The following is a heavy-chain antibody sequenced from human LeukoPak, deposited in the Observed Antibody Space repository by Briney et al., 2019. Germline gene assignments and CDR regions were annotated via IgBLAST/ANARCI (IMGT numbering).Heavy chain of an antibody. CDR3: ASSGFRQWLAPYYFDY. CDR2: ISYDGSNK. D-gene: IGHD6-19*01. CDR1: GFTFSSYA. V-gene: IGHV3-30*04. Sequence: PGGSLRLSCAASGFTFSSYAMHWVRQAPGKGLEWVAVISYDGSNKYYADSAKSRFTISRDNSKNTLYLQMNSLRAEDTAVYYCASSGFRQWLAPYYFDYWGQGTLVTVSS. J-gene: IGHJ4*02.